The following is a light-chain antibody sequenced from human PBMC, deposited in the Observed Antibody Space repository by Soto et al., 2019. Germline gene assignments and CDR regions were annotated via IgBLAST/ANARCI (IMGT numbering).Light chain of an antibody. CDR1: QTIMTY. CDR3: QQRSNWPPVLT. V-gene: IGKV1-39*01. Sequence: DIQMTQSPSSLSASVGDEVTITCRASQTIMTYLNWYQLKPGKPPRLLIYAASSLQSGVPSRFSGSGSGTNFTLTISSLEPEDFAVYYCQQRSNWPPVLTFGGGTKVDI. CDR2: AAS. J-gene: IGKJ4*01.